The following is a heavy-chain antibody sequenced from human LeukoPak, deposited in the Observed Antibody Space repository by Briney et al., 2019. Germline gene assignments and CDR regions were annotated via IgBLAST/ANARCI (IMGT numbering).Heavy chain of an antibody. CDR3: ARERADSEDYYYGMDV. J-gene: IGHJ6*04. V-gene: IGHV3-48*03. CDR1: GFTFSSYE. Sequence: PGGSLRLSCAASGFTFSSYEMNWVRKAPGKGLEWVSYISSSGSTIYYADSVKGRFTISRDNAKNSLYLQMNSLRAEDTAVYYCARERADSEDYYYGMDVWGKGTTVTVSS. CDR2: ISSSGSTI. D-gene: IGHD3-10*01.